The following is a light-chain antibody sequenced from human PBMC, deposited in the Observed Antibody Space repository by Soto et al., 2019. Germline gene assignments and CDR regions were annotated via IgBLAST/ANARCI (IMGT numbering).Light chain of an antibody. Sequence: HSALTQPASGSGSPGQSITISCTGTSSDVGAYNYVSWYQQHPGRAPQLIIYHVSNRPSGVSNRFSGSKSDNTASLTISGLQAEDEADYYCSSFTSSSSYVFGPGTKVTVL. CDR2: HVS. CDR3: SSFTSSSSYV. J-gene: IGLJ1*01. V-gene: IGLV2-14*03. CDR1: SSDVGAYNY.